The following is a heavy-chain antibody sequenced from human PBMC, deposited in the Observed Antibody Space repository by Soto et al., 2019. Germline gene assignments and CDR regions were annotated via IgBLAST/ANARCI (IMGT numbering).Heavy chain of an antibody. V-gene: IGHV4-31*03. D-gene: IGHD5-18*01. CDR1: VGSISSGCYY. J-gene: IGHJ3*01. CDR2: IYDSGVT. Sequence: TLCLTCSVSVGSISSGCYYWSWLRPHPGKGLEWLGYIYDSGVTSYTPALKSRVTLSLDRPNNQVSLKLRSVTAADTAVYFCVRDLAHGYTGNVWG. CDR3: VRDLAHGYTGNV.